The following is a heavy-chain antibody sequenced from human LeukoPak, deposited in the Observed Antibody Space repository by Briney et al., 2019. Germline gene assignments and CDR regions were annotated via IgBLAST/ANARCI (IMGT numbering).Heavy chain of an antibody. V-gene: IGHV4-59*01. D-gene: IGHD3-10*01. J-gene: IGHJ5*02. CDR3: ARDLGYYYGSGGFDP. CDR2: IYYSGST. Sequence: SETLSLTCTVSGGSISTYYWSWIRQPPGKGLEWIGYIYYSGSTNYNPSLKSRVTISVDTSKNQFSLKLSSVTAADTAVYYCARDLGYYYGSGGFDPWGQGTLVTISS. CDR1: GGSISTYY.